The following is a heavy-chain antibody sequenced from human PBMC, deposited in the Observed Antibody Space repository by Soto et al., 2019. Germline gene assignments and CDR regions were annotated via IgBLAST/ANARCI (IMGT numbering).Heavy chain of an antibody. CDR1: GFTLSDYY. CDR3: ASAHSSSSGYYFDY. D-gene: IGHD6-6*01. CDR2: ISPSGNTI. J-gene: IGHJ4*02. V-gene: IGHV3-11*01. Sequence: GGSLRLSCAASGFTLSDYYVSWIRQAPGKGLEWLSYISPSGNTIYYADSVKGRFTISRDNAKHSVYLQMDSLRAEDTAVYYCASAHSSSSGYYFDYWGQGTLVTVSS.